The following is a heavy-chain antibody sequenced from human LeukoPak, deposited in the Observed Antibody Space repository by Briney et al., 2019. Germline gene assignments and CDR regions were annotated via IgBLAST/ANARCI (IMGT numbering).Heavy chain of an antibody. J-gene: IGHJ2*01. V-gene: IGHV4-39*01. CDR3: ARQSIAVAGRHFDL. D-gene: IGHD6-19*01. Sequence: PSXTLSLTCTVSSGSISSSDYYWGWIRQPPGKGLEWFGSVSYSGSVYYNPSLKSRVIISVDTSKNQFSLKLSSVTAADTAVYYCARQSIAVAGRHFDLWGRGTLVTVSS. CDR1: SGSISSSDYY. CDR2: VSYSGSV.